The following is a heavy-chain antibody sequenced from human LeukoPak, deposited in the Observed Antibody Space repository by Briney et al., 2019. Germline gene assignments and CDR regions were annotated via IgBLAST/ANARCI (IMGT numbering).Heavy chain of an antibody. Sequence: SETLSLTCTVSGVSIGGYYWSWLRQPPGKGLEWIRYIYYSGSTNYNPSLESRVTISVDTSKNQFSLKLSSVTAADTAVYYCARSPILGYCSSTSCLRAYYYYYMDVWGKGTTVTVSS. CDR2: IYYSGST. J-gene: IGHJ6*03. D-gene: IGHD2-2*01. V-gene: IGHV4-59*01. CDR1: GVSIGGYY. CDR3: ARSPILGYCSSTSCLRAYYYYYMDV.